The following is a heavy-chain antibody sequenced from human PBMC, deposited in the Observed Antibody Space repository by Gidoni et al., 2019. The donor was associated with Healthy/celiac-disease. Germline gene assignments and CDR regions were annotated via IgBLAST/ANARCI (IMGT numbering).Heavy chain of an antibody. Sequence: QLQLQASRPGLVKPSETLSLTCTVPGGSISSSSYYWGWIRQPPGKGLDWIGSIFYSGSTYYNPSLKSRVTISVDTSKNQFSLKLSSVTAADTAVYYCARQYSYGPNWFDPWGQGTLVTVSS. V-gene: IGHV4-39*01. J-gene: IGHJ5*02. D-gene: IGHD5-18*01. CDR3: ARQYSYGPNWFDP. CDR2: IFYSGST. CDR1: GGSISSSSYY.